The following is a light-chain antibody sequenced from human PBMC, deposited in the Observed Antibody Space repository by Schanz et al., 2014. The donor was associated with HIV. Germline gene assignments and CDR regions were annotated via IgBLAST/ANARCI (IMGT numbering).Light chain of an antibody. CDR3: QESGSSPT. J-gene: IGKJ4*01. V-gene: IGKV3-20*01. CDR1: QSFSSGS. CDR2: GAS. Sequence: EIVLTQSPGTLSLSPGKRATLSCRASQSFSSGSLAWYQHKPGQAPRLLIYGASSRANGIPARFSGAGSGTDFTLTISRLEPEDFAVYYCQESGSSPTFGGGTKVEIK.